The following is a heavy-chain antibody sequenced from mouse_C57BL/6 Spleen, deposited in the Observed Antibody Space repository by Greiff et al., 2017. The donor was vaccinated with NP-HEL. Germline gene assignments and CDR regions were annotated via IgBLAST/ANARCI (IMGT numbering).Heavy chain of an antibody. V-gene: IGHV1-78*01. J-gene: IGHJ1*03. CDR3: APRGYGSSYWYFDV. CDR1: GYTFTDHT. Sequence: VQLQQSDAELVKPGASVKISCKVSGYTFTDHTIPWMKQRPEQGLEWIGYIYPRDGSTKYNEKFKGKATLTANKSSNTAYMQLNSLTSDDAAVYFCAPRGYGSSYWYFDVWGTGTTVTVSS. D-gene: IGHD1-1*01. CDR2: IYPRDGST.